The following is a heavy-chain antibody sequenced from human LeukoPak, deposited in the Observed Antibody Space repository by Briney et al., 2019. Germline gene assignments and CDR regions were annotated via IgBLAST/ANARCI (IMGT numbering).Heavy chain of an antibody. J-gene: IGHJ6*03. CDR3: TRGSIAYYYMDV. D-gene: IGHD3-22*01. CDR2: IYYSGST. Sequence: SGTLSLTCNVSGGSIDSAAWWNWVRQPPGKQLEWIGNIYYSGSTNYNPSLKSRVTISVDTSKNQFSLKLSSVTAADTAVYYCTRGSIAYYYMDVWGKGTTVTISS. V-gene: IGHV4-61*08. CDR1: GGSIDSAAW.